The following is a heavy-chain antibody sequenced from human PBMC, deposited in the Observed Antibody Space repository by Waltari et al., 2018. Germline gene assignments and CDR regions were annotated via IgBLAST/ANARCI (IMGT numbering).Heavy chain of an antibody. J-gene: IGHJ3*02. CDR1: GYSISSGYY. D-gene: IGHD3-22*01. CDR2: IHHSGST. V-gene: IGHV4-38-2*01. CDR3: ARGATDSSGRHDAFDI. Sequence: QVQLQESGPGLVKPSETLSLTCAVSGYSISSGYYWGWIRQPPGKGLEWIGSIHHSGSTYYNQPLKSRVTISVDTSKNQFSLKLSSVTAADTAVYYCARGATDSSGRHDAFDIWGQGTMVTVSS.